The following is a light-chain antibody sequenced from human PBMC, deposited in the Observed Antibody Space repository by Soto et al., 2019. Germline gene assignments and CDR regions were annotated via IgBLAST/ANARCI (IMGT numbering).Light chain of an antibody. CDR2: AAS. CDR3: LQHHSYPFT. Sequence: DIQVTQSPSAVSASVGDRVTITCRASEDIVNYVAWFQEKPGQVPKRLIYAASNVHSGVPSRFSGSGSGTQFILTISSLQPEDIATYYCLQHHSYPFTFGPGTKVDI. V-gene: IGKV1-17*03. CDR1: EDIVNY. J-gene: IGKJ3*01.